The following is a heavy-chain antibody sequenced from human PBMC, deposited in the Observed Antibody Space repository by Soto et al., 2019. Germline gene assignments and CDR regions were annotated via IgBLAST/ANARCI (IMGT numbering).Heavy chain of an antibody. J-gene: IGHJ6*03. V-gene: IGHV1-8*01. Sequence: ASVKVSCKASGYTFTSYDISWVRQATGQGLEWMGWMNPNSGNTGYAQKFQGRVTMTRNTSISTAYMELSSLRSEDTAVYYCARGTGWNYYYYMDVWGKGTTVTVSS. D-gene: IGHD6-19*01. CDR2: MNPNSGNT. CDR3: ARGTGWNYYYYMDV. CDR1: GYTFTSYD.